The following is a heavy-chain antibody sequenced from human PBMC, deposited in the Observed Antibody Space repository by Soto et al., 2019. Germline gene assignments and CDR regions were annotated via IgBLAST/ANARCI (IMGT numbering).Heavy chain of an antibody. CDR2: IYYSGST. CDR3: ARAPDPETAAPPSYGMDV. D-gene: IGHD6-13*01. Sequence: SETLSLTCTVSGGSISSGGYYWSWICQHPGKGLEWIGYIYYSGSTYYNPSLKSRVTISVDTSKNQFSLKLSSVTAADTAVYYCARAPDPETAAPPSYGMDVWGQGTTVTVSS. J-gene: IGHJ6*02. V-gene: IGHV4-31*03. CDR1: GGSISSGGYY.